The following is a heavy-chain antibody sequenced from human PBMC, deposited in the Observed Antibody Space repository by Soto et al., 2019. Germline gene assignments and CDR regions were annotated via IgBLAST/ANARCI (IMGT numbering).Heavy chain of an antibody. CDR1: GFTVSSNY. CDR3: ARDGYSYGSFDY. V-gene: IGHV3-53*01. CDR2: IYSGSST. Sequence: GGSLRLSCAASGFTVSSNYMSWVRQAPGKGLEWVSVIYSGSSTYYTDSVKGRFTISRDNSKNTLYLQMNSLRAEDTAVYYCARDGYSYGSFDYWGQGTLVTVSS. D-gene: IGHD5-18*01. J-gene: IGHJ4*02.